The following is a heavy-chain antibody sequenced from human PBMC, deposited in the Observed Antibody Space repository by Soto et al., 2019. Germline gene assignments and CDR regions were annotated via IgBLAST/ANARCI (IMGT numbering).Heavy chain of an antibody. Sequence: SETLSLTCTVSGASINRNNWWSWVRQAPGKGLEWIGEIYHSGSTNYNPSLKRRVTISVDKPKNQFSLRLSSVTAADTAVYYFARSITFDWLFFDYWGQGTLVTVSS. V-gene: IGHV4-4*02. J-gene: IGHJ4*02. CDR3: ARSITFDWLFFDY. CDR2: IYHSGST. D-gene: IGHD3-9*01. CDR1: GASINRNNW.